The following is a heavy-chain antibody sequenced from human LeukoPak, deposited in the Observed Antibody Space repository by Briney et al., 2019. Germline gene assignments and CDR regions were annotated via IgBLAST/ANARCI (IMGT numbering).Heavy chain of an antibody. CDR3: ARGTQFYYYYSYMDV. CDR2: INHGVGT. J-gene: IGHJ6*03. CDR1: GGSFSGYY. Sequence: PSQTLSLTCAVYGGSFSGYYWTGIRHSPGKGREWIGEINHGVGTNYNPSLKCRVTIAEDTSKNQFSLKLTSVTAADTAVYYCARGTQFYYYYSYMDVWGKGTKVTVSS. V-gene: IGHV4-34*01.